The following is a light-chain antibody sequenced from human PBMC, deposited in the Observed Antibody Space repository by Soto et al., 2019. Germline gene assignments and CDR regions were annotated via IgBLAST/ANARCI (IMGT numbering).Light chain of an antibody. V-gene: IGKV3-20*01. J-gene: IGKJ5*01. Sequence: DIVMPQSPATLSVSPGERATLSCRASQNVGNNLVWYQQKPGKAPRLLIYAVSIRATGIPDRFSGSGSRTDFTLTISPLDPEEFAGYYGQQYGSSPPMITFGQGTRLEIK. CDR1: QNVGNN. CDR3: QQYGSSPPMIT. CDR2: AVS.